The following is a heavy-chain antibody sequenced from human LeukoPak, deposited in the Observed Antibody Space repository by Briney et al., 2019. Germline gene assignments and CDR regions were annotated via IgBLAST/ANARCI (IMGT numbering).Heavy chain of an antibody. CDR1: GGSISSYY. D-gene: IGHD3-10*01. J-gene: IGHJ4*02. CDR2: IYTSGST. V-gene: IGHV4-4*09. Sequence: SETLSLTCTVSGGSISSYYWSWLRQPPGKGLEWIGYIYTSGSTNYNPSLKSRVTISVDTSKNQFSLKLSSVTAADTAVYYCARHGSMVRGGFEPDYWGQGTLVTVSS. CDR3: ARHGSMVRGGFEPDY.